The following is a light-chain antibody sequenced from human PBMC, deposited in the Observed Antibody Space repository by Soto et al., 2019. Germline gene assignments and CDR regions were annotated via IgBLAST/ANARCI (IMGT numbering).Light chain of an antibody. Sequence: ILLTQSRATLSLSPRERATLSCRASQSVSSYLAWYQQKPGQAPRLLIHGATTRATGIPARFSGSGSGTEFTLTISSLQAEDVAVYYCQQYYSTPTWTFGQGTKVDI. V-gene: IGKV3-15*01. J-gene: IGKJ1*01. CDR2: GAT. CDR1: QSVSSY. CDR3: QQYYSTPTWT.